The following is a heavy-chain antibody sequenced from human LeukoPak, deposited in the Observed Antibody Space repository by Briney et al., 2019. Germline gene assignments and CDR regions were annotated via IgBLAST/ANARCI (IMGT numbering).Heavy chain of an antibody. CDR3: ASPGARPSFDY. Sequence: SETLSLTCTVSGGSISSSSYYWGWLRQPPGKGLEWIGSIYYSGSTYYNPSLKSRVTISVDTSKNQFSLKLSSVTAADTAVYYCASPGARPSFDYWGQGTLVTVSS. D-gene: IGHD6-6*01. V-gene: IGHV4-39*01. CDR1: GGSISSSSYY. CDR2: IYYSGST. J-gene: IGHJ4*02.